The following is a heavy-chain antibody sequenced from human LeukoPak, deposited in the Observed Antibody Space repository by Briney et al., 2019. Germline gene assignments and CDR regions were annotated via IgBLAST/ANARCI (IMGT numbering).Heavy chain of an antibody. CDR3: ARDRVEVIVGAPDY. V-gene: IGHV3-23*01. Sequence: GGSLRLSCAVSGFAFGSEAMSWVRQSPARGLEWVASISPGGGTTYYADSAKGRFTISRDNSKNTLYLQMNSLRAEDTAVYYCARDRVEVIVGAPDYWGQGTLVTVSP. J-gene: IGHJ4*02. CDR2: ISPGGGTT. D-gene: IGHD3-22*01. CDR1: GFAFGSEA.